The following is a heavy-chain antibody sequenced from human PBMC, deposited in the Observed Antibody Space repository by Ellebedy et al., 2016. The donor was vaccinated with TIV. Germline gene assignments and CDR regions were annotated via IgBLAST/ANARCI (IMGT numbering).Heavy chain of an antibody. Sequence: SETLSLTXTVSGGSISSYYWSWIRQPPGKGLEWIGYIYYSGSTNYNPSLKSRVTISVDTSKNQFSLKLSSVTAADTAVYYCARFSRIVGALYYFDYWGQGTLVTVSS. D-gene: IGHD1-26*01. CDR2: IYYSGST. CDR1: GGSISSYY. V-gene: IGHV4-59*08. J-gene: IGHJ4*02. CDR3: ARFSRIVGALYYFDY.